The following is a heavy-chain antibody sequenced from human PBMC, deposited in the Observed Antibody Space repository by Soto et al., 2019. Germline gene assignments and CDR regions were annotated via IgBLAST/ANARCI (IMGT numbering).Heavy chain of an antibody. D-gene: IGHD4-4*01. CDR3: VRGGSNYAS. J-gene: IGHJ5*02. CDR1: GFTFSDPW. V-gene: IGHV3-7*01. CDR2: IKPDESEK. Sequence: EVQLVESGGGLVQPGAPLRLSCTASGFTFSDPWRTWARQAPGKGLGWVARIKPDESEKKYANSVKGRFSISRDNAKNSMYLQMDSLRGEDTAVYYCVRGGSNYASWGQGTLVTVSS.